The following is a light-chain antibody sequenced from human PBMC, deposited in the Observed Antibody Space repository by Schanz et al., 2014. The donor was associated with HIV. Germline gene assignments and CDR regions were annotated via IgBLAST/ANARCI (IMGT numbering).Light chain of an antibody. CDR3: NSYTSSNTRV. CDR1: SGYVITNDY. J-gene: IGLJ3*02. V-gene: IGLV2-14*03. CDR2: DVS. Sequence: QSALTQPASVSGSPGQSITISCTGTSGYVITNDYVSWFQQHPGKAPKLMIYDVSNRPSGVSNRFSGSKSGNTASLTISGLQAGDEADYYCNSYTSSNTRVFGGGTKLTVL.